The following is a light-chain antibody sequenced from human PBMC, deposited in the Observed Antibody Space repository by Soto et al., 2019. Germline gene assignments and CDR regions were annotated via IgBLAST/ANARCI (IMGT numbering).Light chain of an antibody. CDR3: TSPTPGSLYV. J-gene: IGLJ1*01. CDR1: SSDVGNYNY. V-gene: IGLV2-14*01. Sequence: QAVVTQPASVSGSPGQSITISCTGTSSDVGNYNYVSWYQQYPGRVPKLLIYMVSNRPSGVSNRFSGSKSGNTASLTISGLQAEDEADYFCTSPTPGSLYVFGTGTKLTVL. CDR2: MVS.